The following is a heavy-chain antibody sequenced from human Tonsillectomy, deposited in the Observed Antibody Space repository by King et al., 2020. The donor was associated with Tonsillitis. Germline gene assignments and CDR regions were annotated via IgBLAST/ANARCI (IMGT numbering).Heavy chain of an antibody. CDR1: GYSFTTYW. Sequence: QLVQSGAEVKKPGESLKISCKGSGYSFTTYWIGWVRQMPGKCLEWMGIIYPGDSDTRYSPSFQGQVTISADKSISTAYLQWSSLKASDTAMYYCARQGGGYYYDSSGYSLDYWGQGTLVTVSS. D-gene: IGHD3-22*01. V-gene: IGHV5-51*01. J-gene: IGHJ4*02. CDR2: IYPGDSDT. CDR3: ARQGGGYYYDSSGYSLDY.